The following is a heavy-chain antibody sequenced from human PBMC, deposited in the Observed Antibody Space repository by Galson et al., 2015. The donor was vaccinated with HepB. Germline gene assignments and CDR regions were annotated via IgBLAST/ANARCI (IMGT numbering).Heavy chain of an antibody. Sequence: SLRLSCAASGFTFSSYAMHWVRQAPGKGLEWVAVISYDGSNTYYADSVKGRFTISRDNSKNTLYLQMNSLRAEDTAVYYCARVVPKGGYHYDSSGAFDIWGQGTMVTVSS. V-gene: IGHV3-30-3*01. D-gene: IGHD3-22*01. CDR1: GFTFSSYA. CDR2: ISYDGSNT. CDR3: ARVVPKGGYHYDSSGAFDI. J-gene: IGHJ3*02.